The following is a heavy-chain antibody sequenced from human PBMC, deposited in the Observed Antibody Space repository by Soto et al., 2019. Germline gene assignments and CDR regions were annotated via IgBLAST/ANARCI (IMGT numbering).Heavy chain of an antibody. Sequence: EVQLVESGGGLVQPGGSLRLSCAASGFTVSSNYMSWVRQAPGRGLEWVSAIYSGGSTYYADSAKGRFTISRDSSKRTLYLQMSSLRAEDTAVYYCARFGNYNYYHGMDVWGQGTTVTVSS. V-gene: IGHV3-66*01. CDR3: ARFGNYNYYHGMDV. J-gene: IGHJ6*02. CDR2: IYSGGST. CDR1: GFTVSSNY. D-gene: IGHD3-10*01.